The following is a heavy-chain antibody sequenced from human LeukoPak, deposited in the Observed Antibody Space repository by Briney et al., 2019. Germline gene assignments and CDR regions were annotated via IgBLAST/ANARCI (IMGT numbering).Heavy chain of an antibody. CDR3: VREREKQWLF. J-gene: IGHJ4*02. V-gene: IGHV4-38-2*02. CDR2: IFHTGSA. CDR1: GYSISSGYY. D-gene: IGHD6-19*01. Sequence: SETLSLTCNVSGYSISSGYYWGWIRQPPGQGLEYIGSIFHTGSADYNPSLKSRVTLSVDTSKNQFSLKLNSVTAADTAVYYCVREREKQWLFWGQGTLVTVSS.